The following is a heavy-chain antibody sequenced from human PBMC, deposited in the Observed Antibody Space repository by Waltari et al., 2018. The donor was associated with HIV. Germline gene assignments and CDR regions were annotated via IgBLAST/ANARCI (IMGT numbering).Heavy chain of an antibody. J-gene: IGHJ4*02. V-gene: IGHV4-59*01. CDR2: IYYSGST. Sequence: QVQLQESGPGLVKPSETLSLTCSVSGDSIRSYYWSWIRQPPGKGLEWIGYIYYSGSTNYNPSFKSRVTISVDMSKSQFSLKLTSVTAADTAVYYCARDTGMGKFDSWGQGTLVTVSS. D-gene: IGHD2-8*01. CDR3: ARDTGMGKFDS. CDR1: GDSIRSYY.